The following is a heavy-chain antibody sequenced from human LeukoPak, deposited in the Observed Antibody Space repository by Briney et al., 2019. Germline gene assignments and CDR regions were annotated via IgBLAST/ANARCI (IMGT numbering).Heavy chain of an antibody. V-gene: IGHV3-23*01. J-gene: IGHJ4*02. CDR1: GFSFSSYA. D-gene: IGHD1-1*01. CDR3: GKKFGLPTKTERSLQY. CDR2: LSGDSDIT. Sequence: GGSLRLSCTASGFSFSSYAMNWVRQAPGKGLEWLSILSGDSDITHYADSVKGRFTISRDNSKNTLYLQMNSLRAEDTAIYYCGKKFGLPTKTERSLQYWGQGTLVTVSS.